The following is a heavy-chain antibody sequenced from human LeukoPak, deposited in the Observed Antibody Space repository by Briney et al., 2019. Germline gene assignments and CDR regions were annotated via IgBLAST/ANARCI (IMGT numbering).Heavy chain of an antibody. CDR1: GYTFTSYG. V-gene: IGHV1-18*01. Sequence: ASVKVSCKASGYTFTSYGISWVRQAPGQGLEWMGWISAYNGNTNYAQKLQGRVTMTTDTSTSTAYMELRSLRSDDTAVYYCARGRSVTDYVNYYYYYMDVWGKGTTVTVSS. CDR2: ISAYNGNT. CDR3: ARGRSVTDYVNYYYYYMDV. D-gene: IGHD2-21*02. J-gene: IGHJ6*03.